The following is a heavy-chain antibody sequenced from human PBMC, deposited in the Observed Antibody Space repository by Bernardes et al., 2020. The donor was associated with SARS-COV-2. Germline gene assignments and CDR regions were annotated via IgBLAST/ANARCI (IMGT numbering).Heavy chain of an antibody. CDR1: GFTFSDYW. CDR2: IKQDGSQK. J-gene: IGHJ3*01. V-gene: IGHV3-7*01. Sequence: GGSLRLSCAASGFTFSDYWMTWVRQAPGKGLEWVASIKQDGSQKYYMDSVQGRFTISRDDAKKSLYLQMNSLRAGDTAVYYCARVTWLYTLDAFDLWGQGTMVIVSS. D-gene: IGHD6-19*01. CDR3: ARVTWLYTLDAFDL.